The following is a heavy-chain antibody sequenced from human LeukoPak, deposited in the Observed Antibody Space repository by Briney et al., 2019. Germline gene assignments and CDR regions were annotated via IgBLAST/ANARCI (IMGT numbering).Heavy chain of an antibody. D-gene: IGHD3-10*01. V-gene: IGHV4-39*01. Sequence: PSETLSLTCTLSGDSITSSDHYWVWIRQSPGKGLEWIGSVSQSGNTYYRSSLKSRVTVSIDTSKNEFSLILTSVTAADTAIYYCATQILLCHYYWGQGTLVTVSS. CDR1: GDSITSSDHY. J-gene: IGHJ4*02. CDR2: VSQSGNT. CDR3: ATQILLCHYY.